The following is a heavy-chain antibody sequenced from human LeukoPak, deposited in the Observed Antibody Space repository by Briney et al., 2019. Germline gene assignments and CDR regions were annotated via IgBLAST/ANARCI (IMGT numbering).Heavy chain of an antibody. CDR2: IYTSGST. J-gene: IGHJ3*02. CDR1: GGSISSYY. D-gene: IGHD3-3*01. V-gene: IGHV4-4*07. CDR3: ARESPPTYYDFWSGYYVDAFDI. Sequence: SETLSLTCTVSGGSISSYYWSWIRQPAGKGLEWIGRIYTSGSTNYNPSLKSRVTISVDTSKNQFSLKLSSVTAADTAVYYCARESPPTYYDFWSGYYVDAFDIWGQGTMVTVSS.